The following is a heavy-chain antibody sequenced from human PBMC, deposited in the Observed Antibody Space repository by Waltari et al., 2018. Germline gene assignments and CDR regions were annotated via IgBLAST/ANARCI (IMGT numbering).Heavy chain of an antibody. Sequence: EVQLVESGGGLIQPGGSLRLSCAASGFTVSSSYIRWVRQAPGKGLEWVSVIYSGGSTYYADSVKGRFIISRDNSKNTLYLQMNSLRAEDTAVYFCARGLYTYYYDSGSYGFDYWGQGTLVTVSS. CDR2: IYSGGST. D-gene: IGHD3-10*01. CDR3: ARGLYTYYYDSGSYGFDY. V-gene: IGHV3-53*01. CDR1: GFTVSSSY. J-gene: IGHJ4*02.